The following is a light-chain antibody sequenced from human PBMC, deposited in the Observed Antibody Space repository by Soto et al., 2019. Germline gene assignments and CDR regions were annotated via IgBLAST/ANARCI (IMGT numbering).Light chain of an antibody. V-gene: IGLV2-14*01. CDR3: SSYTSSSTVV. J-gene: IGLJ2*01. CDR1: SSDVGGYNY. CDR2: DVS. Sequence: QSALTQPASVSGSPGQSITISCTGTSSDVGGYNYVSWYQQHPGKAPKLMIHDVSNRPSGVSSRFSGSKSGNTASLTISGLQAEDEADYYCSSYTSSSTVVFGGGTQLTVL.